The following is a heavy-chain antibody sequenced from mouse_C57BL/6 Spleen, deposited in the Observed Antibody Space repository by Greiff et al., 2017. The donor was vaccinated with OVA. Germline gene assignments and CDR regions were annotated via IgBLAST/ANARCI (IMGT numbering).Heavy chain of an antibody. Sequence: EVMLVESGGGLVQPGGSMKLSCVASGFTFSNYWMNWVRQSPEKGLEWGAQIRLKSDNYATHYAESVKGRFTISRDDSKSSVYLQMNNLRAEDTGIYYCTFYYGSSYPFDYWGQGTTLTVSS. CDR3: TFYYGSSYPFDY. CDR2: IRLKSDNYAT. V-gene: IGHV6-3*01. D-gene: IGHD1-1*01. CDR1: GFTFSNYW. J-gene: IGHJ2*01.